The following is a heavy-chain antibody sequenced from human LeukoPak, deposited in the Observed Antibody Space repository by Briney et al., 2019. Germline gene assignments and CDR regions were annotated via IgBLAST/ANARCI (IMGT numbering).Heavy chain of an antibody. Sequence: GGSLRLSCAASGFTFSSYAMSWVRQAPGKGLEWVSAISGSGGSTYYAGSVKGRFTISRDNSKNTLYLQMNSLRAEDTAVYYCARYDSSGYAAFDIWGQGTMVTVSS. CDR3: ARYDSSGYAAFDI. CDR1: GFTFSSYA. CDR2: ISGSGGST. J-gene: IGHJ3*02. D-gene: IGHD3-22*01. V-gene: IGHV3-23*01.